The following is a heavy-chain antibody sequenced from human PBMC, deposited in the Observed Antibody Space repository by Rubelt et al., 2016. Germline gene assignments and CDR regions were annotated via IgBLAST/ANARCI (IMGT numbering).Heavy chain of an antibody. J-gene: IGHJ4*02. CDR3: ATVKHLSLES. V-gene: IGHV1-24*01. CDR1: GNTLSEFS. Sequence: QVQLVQSGAEVKKPGASVKVSCKVSGNTLSEFSMHWVRQAPGKGLEWMGGFDTEDGEISYAQKFQGRVTMTEDTDTDKAYMEVSSLRSEDTAVYYCATVKHLSLESWGQGTLVTVSS. CDR2: FDTEDGEI.